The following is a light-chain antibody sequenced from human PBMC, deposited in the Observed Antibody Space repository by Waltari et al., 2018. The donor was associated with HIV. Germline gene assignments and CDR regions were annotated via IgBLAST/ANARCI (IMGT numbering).Light chain of an antibody. CDR3: QSFDRLSALPI. CDR1: RTTNFGTTYD. CDR2: TNP. V-gene: IGLV1-40*01. Sequence: QSALTQPPSLSGAPGQRVTISCTGLRTTNFGTTYDVHWYQLLPGNGPRPITSTNPHRPSGVPDRFSASKSGTSASLAITGLQAEDEADYYCQSFDRLSALPIFGGGTKVTV. J-gene: IGLJ2*01.